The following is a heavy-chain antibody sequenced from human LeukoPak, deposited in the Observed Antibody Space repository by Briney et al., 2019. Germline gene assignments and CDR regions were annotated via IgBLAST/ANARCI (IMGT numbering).Heavy chain of an antibody. Sequence: GGSLRLSCAASGFTFSSYAMHWVRQAPGKGLEWVTVISYDGSNKYYADSVEGRFTISRDNSKNTLYLQTNSLRPEDTAVYYCAKDEALQYYYGSETSGIDYWGQGTLVTVSS. J-gene: IGHJ4*02. D-gene: IGHD3-10*01. V-gene: IGHV3-30*18. CDR1: GFTFSSYA. CDR2: ISYDGSNK. CDR3: AKDEALQYYYGSETSGIDY.